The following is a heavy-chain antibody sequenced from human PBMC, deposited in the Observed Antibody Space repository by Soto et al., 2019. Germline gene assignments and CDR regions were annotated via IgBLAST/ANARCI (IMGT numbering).Heavy chain of an antibody. J-gene: IGHJ4*02. CDR3: AMYSRLSLDY. V-gene: IGHV1-18*04. Sequence: ASVKVSCKTSGYSFTSYDITWVRQAPGQGLEWMGLISPHNGNTDYTQKLQDRLTMTADISTSTAYMVLRSLRSDDTAVYYCAMYSRLSLDYRGQGAQVTDS. CDR1: GYSFTSYD. CDR2: ISPHNGNT. D-gene: IGHD6-13*01.